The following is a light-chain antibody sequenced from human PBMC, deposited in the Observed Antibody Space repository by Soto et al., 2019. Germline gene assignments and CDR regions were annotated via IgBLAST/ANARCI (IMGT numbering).Light chain of an antibody. J-gene: IGLJ1*01. CDR2: EVS. CDR3: AGWDDSLSGLV. Sequence: QSLLTQPASVSGSPGQSITISCTGTSSDVGGYNYVSWYQQHPGKAPKLMIYEVSNRPSGVPDRFSGSKSGTTASLAISGLRSEDEADYYCAGWDDSLSGLVFGTGTKVTVL. CDR1: SSDVGGYNY. V-gene: IGLV2-14*01.